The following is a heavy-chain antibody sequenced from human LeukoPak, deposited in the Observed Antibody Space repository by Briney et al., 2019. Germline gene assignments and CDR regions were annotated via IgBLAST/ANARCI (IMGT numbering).Heavy chain of an antibody. V-gene: IGHV4-39*07. CDR3: ARELHYGSGSYYYYYYMDV. J-gene: IGHJ6*03. CDR1: GGSISSSSYY. CDR2: IYYSGST. D-gene: IGHD3-10*01. Sequence: SETLSLTCTVSGGSISSSSYYWGWIRQPPGKGLEWIGSIYYSGSTYYNPSLKSRVTISVDTSKNQFSLKLSSVTAADTAVYYCARELHYGSGSYYYYYYMDVWGKGTTVTISS.